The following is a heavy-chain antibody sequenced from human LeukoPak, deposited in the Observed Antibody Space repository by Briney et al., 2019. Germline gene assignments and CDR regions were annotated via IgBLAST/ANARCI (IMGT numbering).Heavy chain of an antibody. D-gene: IGHD3-10*01. V-gene: IGHV4-39*07. CDR1: GGSISSSSYY. CDR3: ARMKGYYYGSGSPEFDY. CDR2: INHSGST. J-gene: IGHJ4*02. Sequence: SETLSLTCTVSGGSISSSSYYWGWIRQPPGKGLEWIGEINHSGSTNYNPSLKSRVAISVDTSKNQFSLKLSSVTAADTAVYYCARMKGYYYGSGSPEFDYWGQGTLVTVSS.